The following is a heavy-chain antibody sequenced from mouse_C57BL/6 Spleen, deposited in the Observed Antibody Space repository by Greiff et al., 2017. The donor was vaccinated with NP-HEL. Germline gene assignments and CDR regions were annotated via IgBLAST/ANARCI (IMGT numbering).Heavy chain of an antibody. CDR2: IDPSDSYP. D-gene: IGHD1-1*01. CDR3: ARSGTVVAYYAMDY. Sequence: VKLQQPGAELVMPGASVKLSCKASGYTFTSYWMHWVKQRPGQGLEWIGEIDPSDSYPNYNQKFKGKSTLTVDKSSRTAYMQLSSLTSEDSAVYYCARSGTVVAYYAMDYWGQGTSVTVSS. J-gene: IGHJ4*01. V-gene: IGHV1-69*01. CDR1: GYTFTSYW.